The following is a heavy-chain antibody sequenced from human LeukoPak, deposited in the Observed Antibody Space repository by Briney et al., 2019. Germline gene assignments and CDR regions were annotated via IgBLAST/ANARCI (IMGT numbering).Heavy chain of an antibody. CDR1: GGSISGSGYY. J-gene: IGHJ4*02. CDR2: IYYTGST. CDR3: ARHAGDYYDSRGVDY. V-gene: IGHV4-39*07. Sequence: SETLSLTCTVSGGSISGSGYYWVWIRQPPGKGLEWIATIYYTGSTYYNPCLKSRVTISVDTSKNQFSLRLSSVTAADTAMYYCARHAGDYYDSRGVDYWGQGTLVTVSS. D-gene: IGHD3-22*01.